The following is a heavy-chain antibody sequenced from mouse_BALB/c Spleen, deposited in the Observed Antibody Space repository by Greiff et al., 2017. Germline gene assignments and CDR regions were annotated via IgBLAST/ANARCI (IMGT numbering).Heavy chain of an antibody. Sequence: QVQLQQSAAELARPGASVKMSCKASGYTFTSYTMHWVKQRPGQGLEWIGYINPSSGYTEYNQKFKDKTTLTADKSSSTAYMQLSSLTSEDSAVYYCARCSWDVGYFDVWGAGTTVTVSS. D-gene: IGHD4-1*01. CDR3: ARCSWDVGYFDV. J-gene: IGHJ1*01. CDR2: INPSSGYT. CDR1: GYTFTSYT. V-gene: IGHV1-4*02.